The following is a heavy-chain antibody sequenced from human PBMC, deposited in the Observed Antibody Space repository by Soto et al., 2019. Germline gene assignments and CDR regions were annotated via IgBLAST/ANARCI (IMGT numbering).Heavy chain of an antibody. CDR2: IYPGDSDT. V-gene: IGHV5-51*01. D-gene: IGHD2-15*01. CDR3: ARPLKPGGTACDL. J-gene: IGHJ4*02. Sequence: GESLKISCKGSGYSFSSYWIGWVRQRPGEALEWMGLIYPGDSDTRYSPSFQGQVTISVDRSISTAYLQWRGLKASDSAIYYCARPLKPGGTACDLWGQGTPVTVSS. CDR1: GYSFSSYW.